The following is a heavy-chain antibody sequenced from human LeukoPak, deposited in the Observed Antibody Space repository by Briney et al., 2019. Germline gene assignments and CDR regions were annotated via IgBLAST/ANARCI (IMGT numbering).Heavy chain of an antibody. V-gene: IGHV1-18*01. J-gene: IGHJ4*02. Sequence: ASVKVSCKASGYTFTSYAMHWVRQAPGQRLEWMGWISAYNGNTNYAQKLQGRVTMTTDTSTSTAYMELRSLRSDDTAVYYCARAVTTDLDRLDYWGQGTLVTVSS. CDR1: GYTFTSYA. D-gene: IGHD4-17*01. CDR3: ARAVTTDLDRLDY. CDR2: ISAYNGNT.